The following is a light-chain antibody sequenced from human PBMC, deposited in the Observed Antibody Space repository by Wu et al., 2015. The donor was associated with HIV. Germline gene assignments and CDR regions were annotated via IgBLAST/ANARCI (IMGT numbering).Light chain of an antibody. CDR2: GAS. V-gene: IGKV3-20*01. CDR3: QQYGSSPYT. J-gene: IGKJ2*01. CDR1: QSVTSDY. Sequence: EIVLTQSPGTLSLSPGERATLSCRASQSVTSDYLAWYQQKFGQAPRLLIYGASSRATGIPDKFSGSGSGTDFTLTISRLEPEDSAVYYCQQYGSSPYTFGQGTKLEIK.